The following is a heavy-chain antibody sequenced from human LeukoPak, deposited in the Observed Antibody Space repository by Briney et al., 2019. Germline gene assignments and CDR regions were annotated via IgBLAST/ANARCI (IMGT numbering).Heavy chain of an antibody. D-gene: IGHD6-13*01. J-gene: IGHJ4*02. CDR1: GFTFSSYA. V-gene: IGHV3-30-3*01. CDR3: ARTPGIAAADFDY. CDR2: ISYDGSNK. Sequence: GGSLRLSCAASGFTFSSYAMHWDRQAPGKGLEWVAVISYDGSNKYYADSVKGRFTISRDNSKNTLYLQMNSLRTEDTAVYYCARTPGIAAADFDYWGQGTLVTVSS.